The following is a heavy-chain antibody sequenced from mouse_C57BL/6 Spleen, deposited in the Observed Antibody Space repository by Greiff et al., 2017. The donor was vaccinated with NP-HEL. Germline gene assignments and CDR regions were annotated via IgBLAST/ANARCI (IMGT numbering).Heavy chain of an antibody. CDR1: GFNIKDDY. CDR2: IDPENGDT. D-gene: IGHD1-1*01. V-gene: IGHV14-4*01. CDR3: TTVLLRGGNY. J-gene: IGHJ2*01. Sequence: EVQVVESGAELVRPGASVKLSCSASGFNIKDDYMHWVKQRPEQGLEWIGWIDPENGDTEYASKFQGKATITADTSSNTAYLQLSSLTSEDTAVYYCTTVLLRGGNYWGQGTTLTVSS.